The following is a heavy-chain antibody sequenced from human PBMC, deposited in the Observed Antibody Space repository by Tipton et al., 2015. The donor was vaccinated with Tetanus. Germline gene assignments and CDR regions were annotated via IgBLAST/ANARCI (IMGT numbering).Heavy chain of an antibody. CDR2: IFYSGRT. CDR3: ARTTRRWLHPDY. D-gene: IGHD5-24*01. V-gene: IGHV4-59*01. Sequence: TLSLTCNVSGDSMTDFYWSWIRQPPGKGLEWIAYIFYSGRTQYNPSLKSRATISVDTAKNQFSLQLASVTASDTAIYYCARTTRRWLHPDYWGQGTLVTVPP. CDR1: GDSMTDFY. J-gene: IGHJ4*02.